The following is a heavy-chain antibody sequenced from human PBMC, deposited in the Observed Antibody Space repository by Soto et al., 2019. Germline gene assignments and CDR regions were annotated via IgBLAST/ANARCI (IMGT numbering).Heavy chain of an antibody. D-gene: IGHD3-10*01. Sequence: SETLSLTCTVSGGSISSSSYYWGWIRQPPGKGLEWIGEINYSGSTNYNPSLKSRVTISVDTSKNQFSLKLSSVTAADTAVYYCARGRRVRGVNYRGGNWFDPWGQGTLVTVSS. CDR3: ARGRRVRGVNYRGGNWFDP. CDR2: INYSGST. CDR1: GGSISSSSYY. J-gene: IGHJ5*02. V-gene: IGHV4-39*07.